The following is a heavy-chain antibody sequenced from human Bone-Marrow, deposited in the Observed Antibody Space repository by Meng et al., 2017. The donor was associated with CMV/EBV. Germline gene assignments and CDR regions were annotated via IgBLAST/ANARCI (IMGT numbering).Heavy chain of an antibody. CDR1: GGTFSSYT. Sequence: SVKVSCKASGGTFSSYTISWVRQAPGQGLEWMGRIIPILGIANYAQKFQGRVTITADKSTSTAYMELSSLRSDDTAVYYCVRDRRWFGESLDYWGQGTLVTVSS. V-gene: IGHV1-69*04. CDR2: IIPILGIA. D-gene: IGHD3-10*01. J-gene: IGHJ4*02. CDR3: VRDRRWFGESLDY.